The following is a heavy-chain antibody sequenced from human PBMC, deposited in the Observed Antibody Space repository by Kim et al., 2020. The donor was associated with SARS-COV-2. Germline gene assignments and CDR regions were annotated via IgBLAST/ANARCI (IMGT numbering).Heavy chain of an antibody. J-gene: IGHJ4*02. Sequence: SQTLSLTCAISGDSVSSNSAAWNWIRQSPSRGLEWLGRTYYRSKWYNDYAVSVKSRITINPDTSKNQFSLQLNSVTPEDTAVYYCASSAQLVRKAPPHFDYWGQGTLVTVSS. CDR3: ASSAQLVRKAPPHFDY. CDR1: GDSVSSNSAA. CDR2: TYYRSKWYN. D-gene: IGHD6-6*01. V-gene: IGHV6-1*01.